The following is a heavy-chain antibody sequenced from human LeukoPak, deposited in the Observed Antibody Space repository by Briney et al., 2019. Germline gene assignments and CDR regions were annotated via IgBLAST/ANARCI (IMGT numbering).Heavy chain of an antibody. CDR2: IKSDGSNT. CDR1: GFTFSSYW. J-gene: IGHJ4*02. Sequence: GGSLRLSCAASGFTFSSYWMHWVRQAPGKGLVWVSRIKSDGSNTNYADSVKGRFTISRDNAKNTLHLQMNSLRAEDTAVYYCARGGYYGSGRCYFDSWGQGTLVTVSS. D-gene: IGHD3-3*01. V-gene: IGHV3-74*01. CDR3: ARGGYYGSGRCYFDS.